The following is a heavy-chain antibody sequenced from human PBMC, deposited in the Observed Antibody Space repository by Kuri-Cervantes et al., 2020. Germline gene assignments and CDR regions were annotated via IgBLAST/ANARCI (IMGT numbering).Heavy chain of an antibody. D-gene: IGHD3-16*01. CDR1: GYTFTSYD. V-gene: IGHV1-2*02. CDR2: INPNSGGT. J-gene: IGHJ4*02. CDR3: AREGPLRDISFDL. Sequence: ASVKVSCKASGYTFTSYDINWVRQATGQGLEWMGWINPNSGGTNYAQNFQGRVSMTRDTSISTAYMELNSLRSDDTAVYYCAREGPLRDISFDLWGQGTLVTVSS.